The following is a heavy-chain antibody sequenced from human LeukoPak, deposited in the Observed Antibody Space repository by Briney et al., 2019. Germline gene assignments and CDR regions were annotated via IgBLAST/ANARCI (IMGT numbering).Heavy chain of an antibody. V-gene: IGHV3-30-3*01. J-gene: IGHJ4*02. D-gene: IGHD6-19*01. Sequence: GGSLRLSCAASGFTFSSYAMHWVRQAPGKGLEWVAVISYDGSNKYYADSVKGRFTISRDNSKNTLYLQMNSLRAEDTAVYYCARDPDSSGWYPEGYWGQGTLVTVSS. CDR2: ISYDGSNK. CDR1: GFTFSSYA. CDR3: ARDPDSSGWYPEGY.